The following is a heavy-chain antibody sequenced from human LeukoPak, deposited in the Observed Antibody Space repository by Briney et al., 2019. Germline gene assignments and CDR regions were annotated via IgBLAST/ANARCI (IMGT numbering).Heavy chain of an antibody. D-gene: IGHD6-13*01. CDR2: IYYSGST. V-gene: IGHV4-59*08. J-gene: IGHJ4*02. Sequence: SETLSLTCTVSGGSTNTYYWSWIRQPPRKGLEWIGFIYYSGSTNYNPSLKSRVTISLDTSKNQFSLKLSSVTAADTAVYYCARHASSSWYQFDYWGQGTLVTVSS. CDR1: GGSTNTYY. CDR3: ARHASSSWYQFDY.